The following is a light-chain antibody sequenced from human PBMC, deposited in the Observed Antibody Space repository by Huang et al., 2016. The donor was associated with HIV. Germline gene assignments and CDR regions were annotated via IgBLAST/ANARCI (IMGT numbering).Light chain of an antibody. J-gene: IGKJ4*01. CDR3: HKYDSAPFT. CDR2: AAS. CDR1: QGIANR. Sequence: DIQMTQSPSSLSASVGDRITITCRATQGIANRLAWYQQRPGRVPNLLIYAASSLQSGVPSRCSGSGSGTHFSLTISSLQPEDVATYYCHKYDSAPFTFGGGTKVEIK. V-gene: IGKV1-27*01.